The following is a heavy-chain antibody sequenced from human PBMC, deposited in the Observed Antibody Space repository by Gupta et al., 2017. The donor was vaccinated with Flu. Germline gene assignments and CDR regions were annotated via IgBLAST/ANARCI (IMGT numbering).Heavy chain of an antibody. D-gene: IGHD2-21*02. CDR3: AKDVGDGGDCCPFDH. V-gene: IGHV3-23*01. CDR2: ITGRSATT. J-gene: IGHJ4*02. Sequence: EVQLLESGGDLVQPGGSLRLSCAASGFTLSSYAMTWVRQAPGKGLEWVASITGRSATTYYTDSVKGRFTVSRDHSLNTLYLEMNTLRAEDTALYFRAKDVGDGGDCCPFDHWGQGTLVSVSS. CDR1: GFTLSSYA.